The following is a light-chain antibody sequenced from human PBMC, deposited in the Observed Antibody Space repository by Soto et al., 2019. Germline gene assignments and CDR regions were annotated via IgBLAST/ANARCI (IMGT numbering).Light chain of an antibody. CDR2: GAS. CDR1: QSVSSN. J-gene: IGKJ4*01. V-gene: IGKV3-20*01. Sequence: EIVMTQSPATLSVSPGERATLSCRASQSVSSNLAWYQQKPGQAPRLLIYGASSRATGIPDKFSGSGSGTDFTLTINRLEPEDFGVYYCQQYSSSPLTFGGGTKVDIK. CDR3: QQYSSSPLT.